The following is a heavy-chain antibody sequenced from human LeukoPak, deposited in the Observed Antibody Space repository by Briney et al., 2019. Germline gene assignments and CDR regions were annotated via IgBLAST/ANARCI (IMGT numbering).Heavy chain of an antibody. CDR1: GGSISSYY. CDR3: ARGGSGSYYTYNWFDP. D-gene: IGHD3-10*01. V-gene: IGHV4-4*07. CDR2: VYTSGNT. J-gene: IGHJ5*02. Sequence: SETLSLTCTVSGGSISSYYWNWIRQPAGKGLEWIGRVYTSGNTNYNPSLKSRVTISVDTSNNQFSLKLRSVTAADTAVYYCARGGSGSYYTYNWFDPWGQGILVTVSS.